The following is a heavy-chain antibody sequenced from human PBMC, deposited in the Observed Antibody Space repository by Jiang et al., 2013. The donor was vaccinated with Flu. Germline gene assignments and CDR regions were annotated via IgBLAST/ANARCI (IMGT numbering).Heavy chain of an antibody. CDR1: GGSFSGYY. Sequence: LLKPSETLSLTCAVYGGSFSGYYWSWIRQPPGKGLEWIGEINHSGSTNYNPSLKSRVTISVDTSKNQFSLKLSSVTAADTAVYYCARFEMGGYGYDLFDYWGQGTLGHRLL. J-gene: IGHJ4*02. CDR2: INHSGST. D-gene: IGHD5-12*01. V-gene: IGHV4-34*01. CDR3: ARFEMGGYGYDLFDY.